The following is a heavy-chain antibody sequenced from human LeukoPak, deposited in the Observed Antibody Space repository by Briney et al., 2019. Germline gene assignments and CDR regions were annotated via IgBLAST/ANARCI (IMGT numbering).Heavy chain of an antibody. J-gene: IGHJ4*02. CDR1: GYTFTSYG. CDR3: ARCYGDYLGLDFDY. D-gene: IGHD4-17*01. CDR2: ISAYNGNT. V-gene: IGHV1-18*01. Sequence: ASVKVSCKASGYTFTSYGISWVRQAPGQGLEWMGWISAYNGNTNYAQKLQGRVTMTTDTSTSTAYMELRSLKSDDTAVYYCARCYGDYLGLDFDYWGQGTLVTVSS.